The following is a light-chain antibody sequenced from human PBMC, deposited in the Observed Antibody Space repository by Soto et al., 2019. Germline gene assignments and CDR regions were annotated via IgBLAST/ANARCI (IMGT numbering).Light chain of an antibody. CDR1: QSVSSN. J-gene: IGKJ5*01. V-gene: IGKV3-15*01. Sequence: EIVMTQSPATLSVSPGERATLPCRASQSVSSNLAWYQQQPGQAPRLLIYGASTRAIGIPARFSGSGSGTEFTLTISSLQPEDFATYYCQQLNAFPRTFGLGNDWRL. CDR3: QQLNAFPRT. CDR2: GAS.